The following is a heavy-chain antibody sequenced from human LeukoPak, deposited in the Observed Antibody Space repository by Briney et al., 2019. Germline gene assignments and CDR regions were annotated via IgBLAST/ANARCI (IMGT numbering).Heavy chain of an antibody. V-gene: IGHV1-18*01. Sequence: ASVKVSCKASGYTFTSYGISWVRQAPGQGLEWMGWISAYNGNTNYAQKLQGRVTMTTDTSTSTAYMELSSLRSEDTAVYYCAREERPKGWIDYWGQGTLVTVSS. D-gene: IGHD1-1*01. CDR2: ISAYNGNT. CDR3: AREERPKGWIDY. J-gene: IGHJ4*02. CDR1: GYTFTSYG.